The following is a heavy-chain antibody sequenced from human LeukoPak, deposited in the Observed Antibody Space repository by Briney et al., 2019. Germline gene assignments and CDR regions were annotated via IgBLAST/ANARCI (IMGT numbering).Heavy chain of an antibody. J-gene: IGHJ5*02. CDR1: GGMPSYY. CDR3: ARFTRVLVPSTRMSNSRFDP. CDR2: FFYIGSR. V-gene: IGHV4-59*01. Sequence: SEALSLTCLVSGGMPSYYLSWVRQPPGKGQERIGYFFYIGSRNFNPSVKRRVTISVDTSKNQFSLKLRSVTAADTAVYYCARFTRVLVPSTRMSNSRFDPWGQGTLVTVSS. D-gene: IGHD2-15*01.